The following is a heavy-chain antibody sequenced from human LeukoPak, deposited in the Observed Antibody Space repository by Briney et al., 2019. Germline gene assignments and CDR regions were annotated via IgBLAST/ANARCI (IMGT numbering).Heavy chain of an antibody. CDR3: ARGAPYHSSGYYNFDY. D-gene: IGHD3-22*01. V-gene: IGHV3-48*01. CDR1: GFTFSSYS. Sequence: GGSLRLSCAASGFTFSSYSMNWVRQAPGKGLEWLSYISTSSSTIYYADSVRGRFTISRDNAKNSLYLQINSLRAEDTAVYYCARGAPYHSSGYYNFDYWGQGTLVSVSS. J-gene: IGHJ4*02. CDR2: ISTSSSTI.